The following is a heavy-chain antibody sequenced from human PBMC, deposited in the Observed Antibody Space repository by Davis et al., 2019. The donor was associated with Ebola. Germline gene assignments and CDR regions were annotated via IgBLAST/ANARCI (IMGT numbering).Heavy chain of an antibody. CDR2: ISAYNGNT. D-gene: IGHD4-17*01. J-gene: IGHJ6*02. CDR3: ARDPDYGDYYYYYGMDV. V-gene: IGHV1-18*01. Sequence: ASVKVSCKASGYTFTSYGISWVRQAPRQGLEWMGWISAYNGNTNYAQKLQGRVTMTTDTSTSTAYMELRSLRSDDTAVYYCARDPDYGDYYYYYGMDVWGQGTTVTVSS. CDR1: GYTFTSYG.